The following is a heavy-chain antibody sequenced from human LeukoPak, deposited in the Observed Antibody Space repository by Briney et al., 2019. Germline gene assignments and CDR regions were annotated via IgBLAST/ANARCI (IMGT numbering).Heavy chain of an antibody. J-gene: IGHJ4*02. V-gene: IGHV4-4*07. D-gene: IGHD3-3*01. CDR1: GGSITSYY. Sequence: SETLSLTCSVSGGSITSYYWSWIRQSAGKGLECIGRIRTSGSTNYNAFLKSRFSMSVDTSNNQFSLKLMSVLSADTAVYYCARAYSDNWSGYYFDSWGQGILVTVSS. CDR3: ARAYSDNWSGYYFDS. CDR2: IRTSGST.